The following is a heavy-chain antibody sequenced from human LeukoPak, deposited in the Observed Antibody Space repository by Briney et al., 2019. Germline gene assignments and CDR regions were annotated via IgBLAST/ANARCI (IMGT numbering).Heavy chain of an antibody. V-gene: IGHV1-69*13. D-gene: IGHD2-2*01. CDR2: IIPIFGTA. Sequence: VASVKVSCEASGGTFSSYAISWVRQAPGQGLEWMGGIIPIFGTANYAQKFQGRVTITADESTSTAYMELSSLRSEDTAVYYCARDRWDCSSTSCYPTPGRSFDYWGQGTLVTVSS. CDR1: GGTFSSYA. CDR3: ARDRWDCSSTSCYPTPGRSFDY. J-gene: IGHJ4*02.